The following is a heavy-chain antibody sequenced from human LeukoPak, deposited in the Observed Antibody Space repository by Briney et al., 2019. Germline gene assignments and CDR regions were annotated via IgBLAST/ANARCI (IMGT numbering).Heavy chain of an antibody. CDR1: GFTFDDYG. D-gene: IGHD3-10*01. J-gene: IGHJ4*02. CDR2: FIDNGGTT. V-gene: IGHV3-23*01. Sequence: GGSLRLSCAASGFTFDDYGMSWVRQAPGKGLEWVSGFIDNGGTTYYADSVKGRFTISRDNSKTTVYVQMNSLRADDTAVYYCAKRSASGSYFDYWGQGILVTVSS. CDR3: AKRSASGSYFDY.